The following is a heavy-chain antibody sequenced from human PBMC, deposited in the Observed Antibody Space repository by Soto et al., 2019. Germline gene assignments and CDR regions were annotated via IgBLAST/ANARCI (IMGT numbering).Heavy chain of an antibody. CDR1: GGSISSGNYY. CDR3: AGVPSDHGETNWFDP. Sequence: QVQLQESGPGLVQPSQTLSLTCTVSGGSISSGNYYWSWIRQPPGKGLEWSGYIYHGGSAYYNPSLKSRVTISVDTSKNQFCLNLNSVTAADTAVYYCAGVPSDHGETNWFDPWGQGPLVTVSS. V-gene: IGHV4-30-4*01. J-gene: IGHJ5*01. D-gene: IGHD4-17*01. CDR2: IYHGGSA.